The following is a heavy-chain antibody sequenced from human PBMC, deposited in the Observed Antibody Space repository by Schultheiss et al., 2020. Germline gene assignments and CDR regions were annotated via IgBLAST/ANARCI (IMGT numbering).Heavy chain of an antibody. CDR1: GFTFSSYW. D-gene: IGHD4-11*01. Sequence: GGSLRLSCAASGFTFSSYWMHWVRQAPGKGLVWVSRINSDGSSTSYADSVKGRFTISRDNAKNTLYLQMNSLRAEDTAVYYCARGPAVQDYPYYYYGMDVWGQGTTVTVSS. J-gene: IGHJ6*02. V-gene: IGHV3-74*01. CDR2: INSDGSST. CDR3: ARGPAVQDYPYYYYGMDV.